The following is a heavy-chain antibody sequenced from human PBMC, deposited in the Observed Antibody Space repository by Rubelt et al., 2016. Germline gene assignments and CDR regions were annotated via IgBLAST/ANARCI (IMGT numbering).Heavy chain of an antibody. CDR1: GGSISSYY. CDR3: ARSIAAAGTHYYYYMDV. D-gene: IGHD6-13*01. J-gene: IGHJ6*03. CDR2: IYYSGST. Sequence: QVQLQESGPGLVKPSETLSLTCTVSGGSISSYYWSWIRQPPGKGLGWIGYIYYSGSTNYNPSLKRRVTISVDTSKSQCSLKLSSVTAADTAVYYCARSIAAAGTHYYYYMDVWGKGTTVTVSS. V-gene: IGHV4-59*08.